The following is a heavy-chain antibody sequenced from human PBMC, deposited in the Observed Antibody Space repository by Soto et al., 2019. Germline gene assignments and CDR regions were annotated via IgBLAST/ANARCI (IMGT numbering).Heavy chain of an antibody. CDR2: IWYDGSNK. J-gene: IGHJ4*02. D-gene: IGHD1-7*01. Sequence: GGSLRLSCAASGFTFSSYGMHWVRQAPGKGLEWVAVIWYDGSNKYYADSVKGRFTISRDNSKNTLYLQMNSLRAEDTAVYYCARGITGTRPPYDYWGQGTLVTVSS. CDR1: GFTFSSYG. CDR3: ARGITGTRPPYDY. V-gene: IGHV3-33*01.